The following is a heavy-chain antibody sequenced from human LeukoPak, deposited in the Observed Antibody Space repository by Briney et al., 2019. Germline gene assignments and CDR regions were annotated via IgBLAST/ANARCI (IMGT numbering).Heavy chain of an antibody. J-gene: IGHJ6*03. V-gene: IGHV3-23*01. CDR2: ISDSGGST. Sequence: GGSLRLSCAASGFTFSSYAMNWVRQAPGKGLEWVSAISDSGGSTYYADSVKGRFTISRDNSKNTLYLQMNSLRAEDTAVYYCAGFWSGYYTYYMDVWGKGTTVTVSS. D-gene: IGHD3-3*01. CDR1: GFTFSSYA. CDR3: AGFWSGYYTYYMDV.